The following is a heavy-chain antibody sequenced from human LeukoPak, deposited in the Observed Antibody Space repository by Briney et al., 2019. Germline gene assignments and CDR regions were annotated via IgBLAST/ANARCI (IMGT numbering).Heavy chain of an antibody. D-gene: IGHD4-17*01. CDR2: IYYSGST. CDR3: ARLNYGDYVPGSAFDI. Sequence: SETLSLTCTVSGGSISSYYWSRIRQPPGKGLEWIGYIYYSGSTNYNPSLKSRVTISVDTSKNQFSLKLSSVTAADTAVYYCARLNYGDYVPGSAFDIWGQGTMVTVSS. V-gene: IGHV4-59*08. CDR1: GGSISSYY. J-gene: IGHJ3*02.